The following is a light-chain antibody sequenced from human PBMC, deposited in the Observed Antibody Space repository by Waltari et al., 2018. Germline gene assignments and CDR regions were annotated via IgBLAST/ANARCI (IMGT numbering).Light chain of an antibody. CDR2: WAS. J-gene: IGKJ4*01. CDR3: QQYYSTPPLT. CDR1: QSVLYSSNNKNY. Sequence: DIVMTQSPDSLAVSLVEMATINCKSSQSVLYSSNNKNYLAWYQQKPGQPPKLLIYWASTREYGVPDRFSGSGSGTDFTLTISSLQAEDVAVYYCQQYYSTPPLTFGGGTKVEIK. V-gene: IGKV4-1*01.